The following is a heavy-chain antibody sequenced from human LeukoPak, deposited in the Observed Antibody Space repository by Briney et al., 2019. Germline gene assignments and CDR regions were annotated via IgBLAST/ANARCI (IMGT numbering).Heavy chain of an antibody. CDR3: ARGSSNIAARNNWFDP. CDR2: ITSSGRYI. Sequence: GGSLTLSYTASGFAFNEYSLNWLRQAPGKGLEWISTITSSGRYIYYRDSVKGRFTISRDNAKNSLYLQMNSLRAEDTAVYYCARGSSNIAARNNWFDPWGQGTLVTVSS. J-gene: IGHJ5*02. CDR1: GFAFNEYS. V-gene: IGHV3-21*01. D-gene: IGHD6-6*01.